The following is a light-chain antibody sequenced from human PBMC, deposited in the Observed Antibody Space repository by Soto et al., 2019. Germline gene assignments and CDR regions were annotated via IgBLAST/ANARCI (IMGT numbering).Light chain of an antibody. CDR3: QHYVTWPLT. Sequence: ESVMSHSPATLSVSPVEGATLSCRASQGIGYTLAWYQQKPGQTPRLLIYDTSIRATGVPARFSGSRSGAEFTLTISSMQSEHFAVYYCQHYVTWPLTFGGGTKV. J-gene: IGKJ4*01. V-gene: IGKV3-15*01. CDR1: QGIGYT. CDR2: DTS.